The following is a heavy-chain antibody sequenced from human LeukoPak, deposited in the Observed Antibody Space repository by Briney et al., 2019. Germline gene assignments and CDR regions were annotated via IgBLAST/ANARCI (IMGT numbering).Heavy chain of an antibody. CDR3: ARGSRRHYDGSGYYFGEFDF. V-gene: IGHV4-34*01. CDR2: INHSGST. CDR1: GGSFSGYY. Sequence: SETLSLTCAVYGGSFSGYYWSWIRQPPGKGLEWIGEINHSGSTNYNPSLESRVTISVDTSKNQFSLKLSSVTAADTAVYYCARGSRRHYDGSGYYFGEFDFWGQGILVTVSS. J-gene: IGHJ4*02. D-gene: IGHD3-22*01.